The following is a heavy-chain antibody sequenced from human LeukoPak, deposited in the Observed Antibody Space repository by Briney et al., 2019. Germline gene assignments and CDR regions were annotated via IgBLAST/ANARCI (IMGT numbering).Heavy chain of an antibody. V-gene: IGHV1-2*04. CDR3: ARAPIIGKYYYDSSGIRDYYYYYGMDV. CDR1: GYTFTGYY. D-gene: IGHD3-22*01. CDR2: INPNSGGT. J-gene: IGHJ6*02. Sequence: ASVKVSCKASGYTFTGYYMHWVRQAPGQGLEWMGWINPNSGGTNYAQKFQGWVTMTRDTSIGTAYMELSRLRSDDTAVYYCARAPIIGKYYYDSSGIRDYYYYYGMDVWGQGTTVTVSS.